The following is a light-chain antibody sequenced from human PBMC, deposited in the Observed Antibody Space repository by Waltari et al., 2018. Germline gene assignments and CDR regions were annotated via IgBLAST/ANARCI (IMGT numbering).Light chain of an antibody. Sequence: QLVLTQSPSASASLGASVKLTCTLSSGHSSNIVAWHQQQPEKGHRFLMKVNSDGSHSKGDEIPDRFSGSSSGAERYLTISTVQSEDEAVYYCQTGGHGTWVFGGGTKLTVL. J-gene: IGLJ3*02. CDR2: VNSDGSH. V-gene: IGLV4-69*02. CDR3: QTGGHGTWV. CDR1: SGHSSNI.